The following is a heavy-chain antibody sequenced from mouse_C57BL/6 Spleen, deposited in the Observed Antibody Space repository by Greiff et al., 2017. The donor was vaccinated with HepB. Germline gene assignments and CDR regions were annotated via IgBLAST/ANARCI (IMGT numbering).Heavy chain of an antibody. D-gene: IGHD1-1*01. V-gene: IGHV1-15*01. CDR1: GYTFTDYE. CDR3: TRTSSDGSTLHFDV. J-gene: IGHJ1*03. Sequence: QVQLQQSGAELVRPGASVTLSCKASGYTFTDYEMHWVKQTPVHGLEWIGAIDPETGGTAYNQKFKGKAILTADKSSSTAYMELRSLTSEDSAVYYCTRTSSDGSTLHFDVWGTGTTVTVSS. CDR2: IDPETGGT.